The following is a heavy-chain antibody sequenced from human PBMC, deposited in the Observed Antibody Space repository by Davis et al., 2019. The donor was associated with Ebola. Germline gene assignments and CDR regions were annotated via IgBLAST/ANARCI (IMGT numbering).Heavy chain of an antibody. J-gene: IGHJ6*02. D-gene: IGHD1-14*01. CDR2: ISSSGSTI. CDR3: AKDRIYRYYYYGMDV. V-gene: IGHV3-48*03. Sequence: GGSLRLSCAASGFTFSSYEMNWVRQAPGKGLEWVSYISSSGSTIYYADSVKGRFTISRHNSKNTLYLQMNSLRAEDTAVYYCAKDRIYRYYYYGMDVWGQGTTVTVSS. CDR1: GFTFSSYE.